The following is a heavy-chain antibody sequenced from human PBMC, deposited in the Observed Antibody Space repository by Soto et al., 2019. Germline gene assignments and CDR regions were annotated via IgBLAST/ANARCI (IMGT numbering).Heavy chain of an antibody. Sequence: QVQLVESGGGVVQPGRSLRLSCAASGFTFSSYGMHWVRQAPGKGLEWVAVISYDGSNKYYEDSVKGRFTISRDNSKNTLYLQMSSLRAEDTAVYYCAKDRARYCGGGSCYSIFDYWGQGTLVTVSS. D-gene: IGHD2-15*01. J-gene: IGHJ4*02. CDR3: AKDRARYCGGGSCYSIFDY. CDR2: ISYDGSNK. V-gene: IGHV3-30*18. CDR1: GFTFSSYG.